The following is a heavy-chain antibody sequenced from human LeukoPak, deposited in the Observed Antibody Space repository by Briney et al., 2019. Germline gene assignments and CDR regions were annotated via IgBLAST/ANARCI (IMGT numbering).Heavy chain of an antibody. CDR2: INQDGGEK. CDR3: ASIVVVIGTRSFDY. J-gene: IGHJ4*02. V-gene: IGHV3-7*01. CDR1: GFTFSSYW. D-gene: IGHD2-15*01. Sequence: GGSLRLSCAASGFTFSSYWMSWVRQAPGKGLEWVANINQDGGEKYYVDSVKGRFIISRDNAKNSLYLQMNSLRAEDTAVYYCASIVVVIGTRSFDYWGQGSLVSVSS.